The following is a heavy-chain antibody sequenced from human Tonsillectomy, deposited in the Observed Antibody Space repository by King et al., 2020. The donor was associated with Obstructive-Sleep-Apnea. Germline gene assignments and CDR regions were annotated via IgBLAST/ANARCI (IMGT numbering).Heavy chain of an antibody. Sequence: VQLQESGPGLVKPSETLSLTCTVSGGSIKTYYWSWIRQPPGKGLEWIGYIFYSGSTNYNPSLKSRLTISVDTSKNQFSLKLSSVTAADTAVYYCARHTTVPYYFDYWGQGTLVTVSS. CDR3: ARHTTVPYYFDY. CDR2: IFYSGST. D-gene: IGHD4-17*01. V-gene: IGHV4-59*08. CDR1: GGSIKTYY. J-gene: IGHJ4*02.